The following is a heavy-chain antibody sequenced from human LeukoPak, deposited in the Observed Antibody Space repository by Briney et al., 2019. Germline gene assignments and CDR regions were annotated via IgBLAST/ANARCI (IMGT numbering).Heavy chain of an antibody. J-gene: IGHJ4*02. CDR3: ARHMGYSGYDSRDY. CDR2: IYYSGST. Sequence: PSETLSLTCTVSGGSISSYYWSWIRQPPGKGLEWIGYIYYSGSTNYNPSLKSRVTISVDTSKNQFSLKLSSVTAADTAVYYCARHMGYSGYDSRDYWGQGTLVTVSS. D-gene: IGHD5-12*01. CDR1: GGSISSYY. V-gene: IGHV4-59*08.